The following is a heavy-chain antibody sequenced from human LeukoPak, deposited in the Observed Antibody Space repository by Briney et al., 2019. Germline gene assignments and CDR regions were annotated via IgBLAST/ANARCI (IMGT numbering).Heavy chain of an antibody. J-gene: IGHJ4*02. Sequence: GGSLRLSCAASGFTFSSYAMSWVRQAPGKGLEWVSSISSSSSYIYYADSVKGRLTISRDNAKNSLYLQMNSLRAEDTAVYYCARDRRDYGSGSYYNGLLDYWGQGTLVTVSS. D-gene: IGHD3-10*01. CDR2: ISSSSSYI. V-gene: IGHV3-21*01. CDR1: GFTFSSYA. CDR3: ARDRRDYGSGSYYNGLLDY.